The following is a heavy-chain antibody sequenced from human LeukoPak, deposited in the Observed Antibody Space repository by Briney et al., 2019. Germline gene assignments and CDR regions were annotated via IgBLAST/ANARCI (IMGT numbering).Heavy chain of an antibody. V-gene: IGHV4-31*11. D-gene: IGHD2-21*02. Sequence: PSETLSLTCAVSGGSISSGGYSWSWIRQHPGKGLEWIGYIYYSGSTYYNPSLKSRVTISVDTSKNQFSLKLSSVTAADTAVYYCARETVVTQGNFDYWGQGTLVTVSS. J-gene: IGHJ4*02. CDR3: ARETVVTQGNFDY. CDR1: GGSISSGGYS. CDR2: IYYSGST.